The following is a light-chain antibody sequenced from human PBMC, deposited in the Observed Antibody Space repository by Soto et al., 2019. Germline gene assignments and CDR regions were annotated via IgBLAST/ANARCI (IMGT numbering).Light chain of an antibody. Sequence: ETVMTQSPATLSVSPGERATLSCRAGQRLSNNLAWYQQNPGQAPRLLIYGATTRATGIPSRFSGSGSGTEFTLTISSLQSEDFAVYYCQQYNNWPLTFGGGTKVEIK. CDR3: QQYNNWPLT. V-gene: IGKV3-15*01. J-gene: IGKJ4*01. CDR2: GAT. CDR1: QRLSNN.